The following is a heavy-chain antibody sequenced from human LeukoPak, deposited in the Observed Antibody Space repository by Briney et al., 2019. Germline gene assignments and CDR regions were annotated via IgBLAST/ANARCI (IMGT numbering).Heavy chain of an antibody. CDR1: GFTITTTY. CDR3: ASLRAQQVVVPNPVI. V-gene: IGHV3-66*01. J-gene: IGHJ4*02. D-gene: IGHD2-2*01. CDR2: THTDERT. Sequence: GGSLRLSCAASGFTITTTYMSWVRQAPGTGLEWVSITHTDERTYYADSVRGRFTISRDTSKNTLYLQMNSLRVYDSAVYYCASLRAQQVVVPNPVIWGQGTLVTVSS.